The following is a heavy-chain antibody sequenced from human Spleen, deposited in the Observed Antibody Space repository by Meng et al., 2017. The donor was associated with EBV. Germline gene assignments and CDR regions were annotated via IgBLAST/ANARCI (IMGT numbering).Heavy chain of an antibody. D-gene: IGHD6-6*01. CDR3: AHWGEQLVLY. J-gene: IGHJ4*02. CDR1: GFSLTSSGMG. V-gene: IGHV2-5*02. CDR2: IYWDDDK. Sequence: QITLKESGPTVIKPTQTLTLTCTLSGFSLTSSGMGVGWIRQPPGKALEWLALIYWDDDKRYSPSLKSRLTITKDTSKNQVVLTMTNMDPVDTATYYCAHWGEQLVLYWGQGTLVTVSS.